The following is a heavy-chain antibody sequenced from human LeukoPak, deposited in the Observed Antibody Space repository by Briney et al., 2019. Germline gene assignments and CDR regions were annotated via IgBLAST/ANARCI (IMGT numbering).Heavy chain of an antibody. CDR3: GGVFDY. CDR1: GITLSNHW. J-gene: IGHJ4*02. Sequence: PGGSLRLSCAASGITLSNHWMHWVRQAPGKGLVWVARINSEGSGTSYADSVKGRFTISRDNAKNTLFLQMNSLRVEDTAVYYCGGVFDYWGQGVLVTVSS. CDR2: INSEGSGT. V-gene: IGHV3-74*01.